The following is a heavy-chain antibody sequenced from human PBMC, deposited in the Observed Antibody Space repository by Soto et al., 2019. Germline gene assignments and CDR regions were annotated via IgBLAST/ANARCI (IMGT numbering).Heavy chain of an antibody. Sequence: ASVKVSCKASGYTFTSYGISWVRQAPGQGLEWMGIINPSGGSTSYAQKFQGRVTMTRDTSTSTVYMELSSLRSEDTAVYYCAREATYYDILTGYYWYYYFDYWGQGTLVTVSS. J-gene: IGHJ4*02. CDR2: INPSGGST. D-gene: IGHD3-9*01. CDR1: GYTFTSYG. CDR3: AREATYYDILTGYYWYYYFDY. V-gene: IGHV1-46*03.